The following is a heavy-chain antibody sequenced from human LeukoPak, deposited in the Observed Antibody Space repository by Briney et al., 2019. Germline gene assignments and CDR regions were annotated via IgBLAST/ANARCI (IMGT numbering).Heavy chain of an antibody. Sequence: SGGSLRLSCAASGFTFDDYAMHWVRQAPGKGLEWVSGISWNSGSIGYADSVKGRLTISRDNAKNSLYLQMNSLRAEDTALYYCAKDIGYCSSTSCPGAFDIWGQGTMVTVSS. D-gene: IGHD2-2*01. J-gene: IGHJ3*02. CDR2: ISWNSGSI. V-gene: IGHV3-9*01. CDR1: GFTFDDYA. CDR3: AKDIGYCSSTSCPGAFDI.